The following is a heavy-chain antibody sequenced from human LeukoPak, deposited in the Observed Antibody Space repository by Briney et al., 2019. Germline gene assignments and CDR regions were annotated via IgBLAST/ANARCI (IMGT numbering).Heavy chain of an antibody. CDR2: IWYDGSNK. Sequence: QPGRSLRLSCAASGFTFSRFGMHWVRQAPGKGLEWVAVIWYDGSNKYYADSVKGRFTISRDNSRNTLYLQMNSLRAEDTAVYYYAKFLANSGSPTFDYWGQGTLVTVSS. D-gene: IGHD1-26*01. J-gene: IGHJ4*02. V-gene: IGHV3-33*06. CDR1: GFTFSRFG. CDR3: AKFLANSGSPTFDY.